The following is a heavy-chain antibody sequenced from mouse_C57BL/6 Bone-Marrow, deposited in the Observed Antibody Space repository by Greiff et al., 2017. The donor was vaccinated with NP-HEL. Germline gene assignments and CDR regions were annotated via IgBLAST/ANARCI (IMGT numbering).Heavy chain of an antibody. J-gene: IGHJ1*03. CDR3: ARNDDYDRWYFDV. CDR2: IDPEDGET. Sequence: EVKLVESGAELVKPGASVKLSCTASGFNIKDYYMHWVKQRTEQGLEWIGRIDPEDGETKYAPKFQGKATITADTSSNTASLQLSSLTSEDTAVYYCARNDDYDRWYFDVWGTGTTVTVSS. V-gene: IGHV14-2*01. D-gene: IGHD2-4*01. CDR1: GFNIKDYY.